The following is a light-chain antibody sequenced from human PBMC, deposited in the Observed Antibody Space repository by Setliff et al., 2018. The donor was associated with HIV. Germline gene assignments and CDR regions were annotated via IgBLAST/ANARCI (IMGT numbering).Light chain of an antibody. CDR3: SSYTTSNTYV. Sequence: QSVLTQPPSASGSPGQSVTISCTGTSGDVGGYNYVSWYQQHPGKAPKLMIYEVSYRPSEVPDRFSASKSGNTASLTISGLQAEDEADYYCSSYTTSNTYVFGTGTKVTVL. CDR1: SGDVGGYNY. J-gene: IGLJ1*01. V-gene: IGLV2-8*01. CDR2: EVS.